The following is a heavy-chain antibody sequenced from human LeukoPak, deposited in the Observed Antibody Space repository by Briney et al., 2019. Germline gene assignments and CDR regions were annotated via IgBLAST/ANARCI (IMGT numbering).Heavy chain of an antibody. Sequence: GGSLRLSCAASGFTFSSYSMNWVRQAPGRGLEWVSSISSSSSYIYYADSVKGRFTISKDNAKNSLYLQMNSLRAEDTAVYYCARAGGSTVSHSDYWGQGTLVTVSS. CDR3: ARAGGSTVSHSDY. CDR1: GFTFSSYS. D-gene: IGHD4-17*01. J-gene: IGHJ4*02. CDR2: ISSSSSYI. V-gene: IGHV3-21*01.